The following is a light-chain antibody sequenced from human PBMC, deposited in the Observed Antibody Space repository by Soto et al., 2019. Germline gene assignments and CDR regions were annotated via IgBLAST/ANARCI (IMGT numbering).Light chain of an antibody. J-gene: IGKJ3*01. Sequence: IVLTQSPGTLSLSPGERATLSCRASESVSSSYLAWYQQKPGQAPRLVIYGASSRATGITDRFSGSGSGTDFTLTISRLEPEDFAVYYCQLSGGSPLFTFGPGTKVDIK. CDR2: GAS. CDR3: QLSGGSPLFT. V-gene: IGKV3-20*01. CDR1: ESVSSSY.